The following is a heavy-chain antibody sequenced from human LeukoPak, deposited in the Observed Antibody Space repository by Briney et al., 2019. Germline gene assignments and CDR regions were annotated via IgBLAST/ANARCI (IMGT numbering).Heavy chain of an antibody. CDR3: AKGDTMIVVVNVDY. D-gene: IGHD3-22*01. CDR1: GFTLSSYW. V-gene: IGHV3-7*01. CDR2: IKQDGSEK. Sequence: GGSLRLSCAASGFTLSSYWMSWVRQAPGKGVEWVANIKQDGSEKYYVDSVKGRFTISRDNAKNSLYLQMNSLRAEDTAVYYCAKGDTMIVVVNVDYWGQGTLVTVSS. J-gene: IGHJ4*02.